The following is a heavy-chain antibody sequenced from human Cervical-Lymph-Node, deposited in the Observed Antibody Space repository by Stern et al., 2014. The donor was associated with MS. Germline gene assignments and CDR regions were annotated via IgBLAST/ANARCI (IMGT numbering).Heavy chain of an antibody. V-gene: IGHV7-4-1*02. CDR1: GYSFNRYA. CDR3: ARDLRDISGYYLDS. J-gene: IGHJ4*02. D-gene: IGHD3-22*01. Sequence: QVQLVESGSELRKPGASVKVSCKASGYSFNRYAVTWVRQAPGQGLEWLGWMNTNTGNPTYAQGFTGRFVFSLDTSVSTTYLHISSLKAEDTAVYYCARDLRDISGYYLDSWGQGSLVTVSS. CDR2: MNTNTGNP.